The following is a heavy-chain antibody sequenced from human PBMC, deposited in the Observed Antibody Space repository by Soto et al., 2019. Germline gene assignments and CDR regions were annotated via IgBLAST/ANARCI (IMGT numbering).Heavy chain of an antibody. Sequence: EVQLLESGGGLVQPGGSLRLSCAASGFTFRSYVMRWVRQAPEKGLEWVSGISGSGGSTYDADSVKGRFTISRDNSKNTLYLQMNSLRAEDTAVYYCAKDPIAEAGPAGRYGMDVWGQGTTVTVSS. J-gene: IGHJ6*02. D-gene: IGHD6-19*01. CDR1: GFTFRSYV. CDR3: AKDPIAEAGPAGRYGMDV. V-gene: IGHV3-23*01. CDR2: ISGSGGST.